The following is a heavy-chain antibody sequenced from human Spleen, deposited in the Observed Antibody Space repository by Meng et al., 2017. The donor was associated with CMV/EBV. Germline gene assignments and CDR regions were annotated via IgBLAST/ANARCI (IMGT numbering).Heavy chain of an antibody. CDR1: GCTSNIFS. D-gene: IGHD1-26*01. V-gene: IGHV1-18*01. CDR2: IDTYKPDT. J-gene: IGHJ4*02. CDR3: ARGEREWEFDS. Sequence: SCRASGCTSNIFSFNWVRQAPGRGLEWVGWIDTYKPDTKLSHKFQGRVVLSTDRSRGVAYMELRGLTSDDTAVFYCARGEREWEFDSWGQGTLVTVSS.